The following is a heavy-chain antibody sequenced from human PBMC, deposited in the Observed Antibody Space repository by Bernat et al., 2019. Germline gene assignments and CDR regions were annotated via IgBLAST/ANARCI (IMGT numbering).Heavy chain of an antibody. CDR2: IYPGDSDT. J-gene: IGHJ4*02. CDR3: ARHITEYSSGWEGFDY. Sequence: PGESLQISCKSSGYSFASYWIAWVRQVPGKGLGWMGIIYPGDSDTRYSPSFQGQVTMSVDKSISTAYLQWSSLKASDTAMYYCARHITEYSSGWEGFDYWGRGTLVTVSS. CDR1: GYSFASYW. D-gene: IGHD6-19*01. V-gene: IGHV5-51*01.